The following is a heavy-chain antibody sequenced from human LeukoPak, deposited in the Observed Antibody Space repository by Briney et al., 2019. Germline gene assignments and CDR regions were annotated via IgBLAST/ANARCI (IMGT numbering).Heavy chain of an antibody. CDR3: AKGGKWDVTPFDY. CDR2: ISGSGGST. Sequence: PGGSLRLSCAASGFTFSSYAMTWVRQAPGKGLEWVSTISGSGGSTYHADSVKGRFTISRDNSKNTLYLQMNSLRAEDTAVYYCAKGGKWDVTPFDYWGQGTLVTVSS. J-gene: IGHJ4*02. CDR1: GFTFSSYA. V-gene: IGHV3-23*01. D-gene: IGHD1-26*01.